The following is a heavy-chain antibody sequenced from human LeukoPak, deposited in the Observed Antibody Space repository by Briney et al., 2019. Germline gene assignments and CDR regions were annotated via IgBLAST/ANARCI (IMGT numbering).Heavy chain of an antibody. Sequence: SVKVSCKASRGTFSSYAISWVRQAPGQGLEWMGRINPILGIANYAQKFQGRVTITADKSTSTAYMELSSLRSEDTAVYYCARDQKDGYNYPHHWGQGTLVTISS. D-gene: IGHD5-24*01. CDR3: ARDQKDGYNYPHH. V-gene: IGHV1-69*04. J-gene: IGHJ5*02. CDR1: RGTFSSYA. CDR2: INPILGIA.